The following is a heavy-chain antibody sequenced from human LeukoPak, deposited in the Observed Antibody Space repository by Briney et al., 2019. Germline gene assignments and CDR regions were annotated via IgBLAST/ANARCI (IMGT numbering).Heavy chain of an antibody. CDR2: IYYTGRT. CDR3: ARDNSMGLVRGVPYFDY. CDR1: GGSITSYY. J-gene: IGHJ4*02. Sequence: SETLSLTCNVSGGSITSYYWSWIRQPPGKGLEWIGDIYYTGRTDYNSSHKSRVTISVDTSRSQFSLKLSSVTTADTAVYYCARDNSMGLVRGVPYFDYWGQGTLVTVSS. D-gene: IGHD3-10*01. V-gene: IGHV4-59*01.